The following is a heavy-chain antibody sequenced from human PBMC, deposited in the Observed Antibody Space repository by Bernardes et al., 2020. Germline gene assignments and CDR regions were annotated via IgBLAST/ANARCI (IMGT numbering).Heavy chain of an antibody. D-gene: IGHD3-22*01. Sequence: GGSLRLSCAASGFTFSSYAMSWVRQAPGKGLEWVSAISGSGGSTYYADSVKGRFTISRDNAKNSLYLQMNSLRAEDTAVYYCAREPPESSGYYYEAFDIWGQGTMVTVSS. CDR3: AREPPESSGYYYEAFDI. CDR1: GFTFSSYA. J-gene: IGHJ3*02. CDR2: ISGSGGST. V-gene: IGHV3-23*01.